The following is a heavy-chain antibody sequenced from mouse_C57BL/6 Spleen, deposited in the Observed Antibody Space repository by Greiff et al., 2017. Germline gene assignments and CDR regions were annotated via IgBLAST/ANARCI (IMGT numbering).Heavy chain of an antibody. CDR2: IDPSDSET. Sequence: VQLQQPGAELVRSGSSVKLSCKASGYTFTSYWMHWVKQRPIQGLEWIGNIDPSDSETHYNQKFKDKATLTVDKSSSTAYMQLSSLTSEDSAVYYCARWDYDEEFAYWGQGTLVTVSA. V-gene: IGHV1-52*01. D-gene: IGHD2-4*01. CDR3: ARWDYDEEFAY. J-gene: IGHJ3*01. CDR1: GYTFTSYW.